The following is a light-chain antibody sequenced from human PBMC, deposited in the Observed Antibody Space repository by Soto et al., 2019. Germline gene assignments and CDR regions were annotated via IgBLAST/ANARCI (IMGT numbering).Light chain of an antibody. Sequence: SPSASVGYRVTITCRASQSISSYLNWYQQKPGKAPKLLIYAASSLQSGVPSRFSGSGSGTDFTLTISSLQPEDFATYYCQQSFSTLITFGQGIRL. CDR3: QQSFSTLIT. V-gene: IGKV1-39*01. CDR1: QSISSY. J-gene: IGKJ5*01. CDR2: AAS.